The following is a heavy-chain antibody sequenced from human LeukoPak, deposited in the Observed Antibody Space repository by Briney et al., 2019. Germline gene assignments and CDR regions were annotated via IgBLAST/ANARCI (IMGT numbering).Heavy chain of an antibody. Sequence: ASVKVSCKVSGYTLTELSMHWVRQAPGKGLEWMGGFDPEDGETIYAQKFQGRVTMTEDTSTDTAYMELSSLRSEDTAVYYCATAGPSATTWDSYFDYWGQGTLVTVSS. CDR3: ATAGPSATTWDSYFDY. J-gene: IGHJ4*02. CDR1: GYTLTELS. D-gene: IGHD1-26*01. CDR2: FDPEDGET. V-gene: IGHV1-24*01.